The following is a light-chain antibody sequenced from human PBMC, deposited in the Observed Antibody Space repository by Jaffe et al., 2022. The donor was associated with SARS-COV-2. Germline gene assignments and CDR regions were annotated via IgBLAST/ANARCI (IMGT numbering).Light chain of an antibody. V-gene: IGLV2-14*01. J-gene: IGLJ2*01. Sequence: QSALTQPASVSGSPGQSITISCTGTSSDVGAYNYVSWYRQHPGKAPKLMIFDVSNRPSGVSNRFSGSKSGNTASLTISGLQAEDEADYYCSSYTKSSTPLVVFGGGTKLTVL. CDR1: SSDVGAYNY. CDR2: DVS. CDR3: SSYTKSSTPLVV.